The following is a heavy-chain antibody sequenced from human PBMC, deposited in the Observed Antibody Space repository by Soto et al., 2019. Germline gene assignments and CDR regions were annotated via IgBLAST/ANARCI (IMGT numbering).Heavy chain of an antibody. CDR1: GYTFTSYD. V-gene: IGHV1-8*01. Sequence: ASVKVSCKASGYTFTSYDINWVRQATGQGLEWMGWMNPNSGNTGYAQKFQGRVTMTRNTSISTAYMELGSLRSEDTAVYYCTRLPSSEDWFDPWGQGTLVTVSS. J-gene: IGHJ5*02. CDR3: TRLPSSEDWFDP. D-gene: IGHD6-19*01. CDR2: MNPNSGNT.